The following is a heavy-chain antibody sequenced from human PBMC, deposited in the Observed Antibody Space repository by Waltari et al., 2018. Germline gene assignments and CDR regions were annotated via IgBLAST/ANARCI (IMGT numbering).Heavy chain of an antibody. J-gene: IGHJ4*02. CDR3: ARDTGSGWYAP. Sequence: EVQLVESGGGLVKPGGALRLPCVASVFTFVTYMLAGVRQSPGKGLEWVSSISSRGYSVYYADSVKGRFTISRDNAKNSLFLQMNSLRDEDTAVYYCARDTGSGWYAPWGQATLVTVSS. D-gene: IGHD6-19*01. CDR2: ISSRGYSV. V-gene: IGHV3-21*01. CDR1: VFTFVTYM.